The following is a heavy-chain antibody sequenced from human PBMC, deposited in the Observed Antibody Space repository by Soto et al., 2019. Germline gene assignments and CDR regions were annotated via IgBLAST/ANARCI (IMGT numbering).Heavy chain of an antibody. D-gene: IGHD1-20*01. J-gene: IGHJ5*02. CDR1: GGTFSSYA. Sequence: ASVKVSCKASGGTFSSYAISWVRQAPGQGLEWMGGIIPNTGGTNYAQRFEGRVTMTRDTSISTAYMELSRLTSDDTAIYFCARVRPRRYFEPWGKGTLVT. CDR2: IIPNTGGT. CDR3: ARVRPRRYFEP. V-gene: IGHV1-2*02.